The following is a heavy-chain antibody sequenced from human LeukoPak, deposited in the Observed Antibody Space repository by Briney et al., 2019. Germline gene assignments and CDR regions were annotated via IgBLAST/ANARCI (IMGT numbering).Heavy chain of an antibody. CDR3: GRDPNGDYVGAFEF. D-gene: IGHD3-16*01. CDR2: IHGNGETT. CDR1: GFTFSRYG. J-gene: IGHJ3*01. Sequence: PGGSLRLSCVGSGFTFSRYGLNWVRQAPGKGLEWVSGIHGNGETTYYGDSVKGRFTISRDNSKSTLYLQMNSLRVEDTAEYFCGRDPNGDYVGAFEFWGQGTKVAVSS. V-gene: IGHV3-23*01.